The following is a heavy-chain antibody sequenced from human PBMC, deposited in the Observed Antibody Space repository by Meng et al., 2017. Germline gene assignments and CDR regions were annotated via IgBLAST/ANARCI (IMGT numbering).Heavy chain of an antibody. CDR2: INTNTENP. Sequence: QVQMGQSGSWVKKAGASVMVSCKASVYTFTSYAKNWVRQAPGQGLEWMGRINTNTENPTYAQGFTGRFVFSLDTSVSTAYLQISSLKAEDTAVYYCAREGRVDFDYWGQGTLVTVSS. V-gene: IGHV7-4-1*02. J-gene: IGHJ4*02. CDR1: VYTFTSYA. D-gene: IGHD1-26*01. CDR3: AREGRVDFDY.